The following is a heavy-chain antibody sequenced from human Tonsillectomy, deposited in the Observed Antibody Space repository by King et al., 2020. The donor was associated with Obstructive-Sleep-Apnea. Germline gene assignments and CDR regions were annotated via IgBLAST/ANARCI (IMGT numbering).Heavy chain of an antibody. CDR1: GGSISSYY. Sequence: VQLQESGPGLVKPSETLSLTCSVSGGSISSYYWSWIRQPPGKGLEWSGYIYHTGSTKYNPSLKSRVTMSVDTSKNQFSLNLSSVTAADTAIYYCAGTNRGGYWGQGTLVTVSS. D-gene: IGHD1-1*01. J-gene: IGHJ4*02. V-gene: IGHV4-59*08. CDR3: AGTNRGGY. CDR2: IYHTGST.